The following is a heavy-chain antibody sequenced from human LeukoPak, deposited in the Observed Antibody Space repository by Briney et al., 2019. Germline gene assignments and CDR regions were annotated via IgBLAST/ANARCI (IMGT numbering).Heavy chain of an antibody. V-gene: IGHV1-2*06. Sequence: ASVKVSCKASGYTFTGYYMHWVRQAPGQGLEWMGRINPNSGGTNYAQKFQGRVTMTRDTSISTAYMELSRLRSDDTAVYYCARTFYDISLAFDIWGQGTMVTVSS. J-gene: IGHJ3*02. CDR3: ARTFYDISLAFDI. D-gene: IGHD3-22*01. CDR2: INPNSGGT. CDR1: GYTFTGYY.